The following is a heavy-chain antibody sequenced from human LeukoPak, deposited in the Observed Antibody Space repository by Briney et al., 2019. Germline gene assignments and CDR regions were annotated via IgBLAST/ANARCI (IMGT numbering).Heavy chain of an antibody. CDR3: AIQLSKRGSYTLDY. CDR1: GYTFTGYY. CDR2: LNPNSGGT. J-gene: IGHJ4*02. V-gene: IGHV1-2*06. Sequence: ASVKVSCKASGYTFTGYYMHWVPQAPGQGLGWMGRLNPNSGGTNYAQTFRGRVPMTRDTSISTADMELSRLRSDDTAVDYCAIQLSKRGSYTLDYWGRGTLVTDSS. D-gene: IGHD1-26*01.